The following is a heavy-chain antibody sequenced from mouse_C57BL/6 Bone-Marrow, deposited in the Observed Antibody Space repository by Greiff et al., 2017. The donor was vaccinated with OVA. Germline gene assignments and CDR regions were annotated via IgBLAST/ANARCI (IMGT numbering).Heavy chain of an antibody. CDR1: GYAFSSSW. CDR3: ARSTMVTIDY. Sequence: QVQLQQSGPELVKPGASVKLSCKASGYAFSSSWMNWVKQRPGQGLEWIGRIYPGDGDTNYNRKFKGKATLTADKSSSTAYMQLSSLTSEDSAVYYCARSTMVTIDYWGQGTTLTVSS. J-gene: IGHJ2*01. D-gene: IGHD2-2*01. V-gene: IGHV1-82*01. CDR2: IYPGDGDT.